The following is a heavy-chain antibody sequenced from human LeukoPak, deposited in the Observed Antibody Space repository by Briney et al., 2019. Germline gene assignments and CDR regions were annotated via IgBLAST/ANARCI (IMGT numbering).Heavy chain of an antibody. V-gene: IGHV1-2*02. CDR2: INPNSGGT. CDR3: ARDYRVWLVAKWFDP. D-gene: IGHD6-19*01. Sequence: ASVKVSCKASGYTFTGYYMHWVRQAPGQGLEWMGWINPNSGGTNYAQKFQGRVTMTRDTSISTAYMELSRLRSDDTAVYYCARDYRVWLVAKWFDPWGQGTLVTVSS. CDR1: GYTFTGYY. J-gene: IGHJ5*02.